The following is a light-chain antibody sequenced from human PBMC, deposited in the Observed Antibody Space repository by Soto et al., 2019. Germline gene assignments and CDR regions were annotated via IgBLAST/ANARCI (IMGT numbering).Light chain of an antibody. Sequence: QSALTQPASVSGSPGQSITISCTGTSSDVGGYKYVSWYQQHPGKAPKLMIYDVSYRPSGVSTRFSGSKSGNTASLTISGLQVEDEAGYYCASYTTSSTPWVFGGGTKLTVL. CDR2: DVS. J-gene: IGLJ3*02. CDR3: ASYTTSSTPWV. V-gene: IGLV2-14*03. CDR1: SSDVGGYKY.